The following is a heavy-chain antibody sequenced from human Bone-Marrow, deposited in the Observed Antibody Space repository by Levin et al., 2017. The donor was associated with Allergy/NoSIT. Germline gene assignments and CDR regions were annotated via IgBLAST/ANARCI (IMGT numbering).Heavy chain of an antibody. Sequence: HPGGSLRLSCAASGFTFSNYWMHWVRQAPGKGLVWVSRINTDGTSTNYADSVKGRFTISRDNAKNTLYLQLNGLRAEDTAVYYCARRVDSQLWMQFDNGGLGTLVTVSS. CDR3: ARRVDSQLWMQFDN. J-gene: IGHJ4*02. V-gene: IGHV3-74*01. CDR2: INTDGTST. CDR1: GFTFSNYW. D-gene: IGHD5-18*01.